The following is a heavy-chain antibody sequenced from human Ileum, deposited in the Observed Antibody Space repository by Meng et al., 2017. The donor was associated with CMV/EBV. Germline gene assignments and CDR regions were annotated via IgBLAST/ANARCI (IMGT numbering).Heavy chain of an antibody. CDR3: ARHLPDPYCSRTSCYYYGMDV. Sequence: GESLKISCKGSGYSFTSYWIGWVRQMPGKGLEWMGIIYPGDSDTRYSPSFQGQVTISADKSISTAYLQWRSLKASDTAIYYCARHLPDPYCSRTSCYYYGMDVWGQGTTVTVSS. CDR2: IYPGDSDT. D-gene: IGHD2-2*01. J-gene: IGHJ6*02. V-gene: IGHV5-51*01. CDR1: GYSFTSYW.